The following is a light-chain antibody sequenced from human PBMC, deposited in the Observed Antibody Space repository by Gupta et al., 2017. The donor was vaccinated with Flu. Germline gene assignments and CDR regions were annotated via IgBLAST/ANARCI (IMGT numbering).Light chain of an antibody. Sequence: ATLSLSTGERATLPYRATQSISSYLAWYQHKPGQAPRLLIYEASNRATGIPDRFSGGGSGTDFTLTISSLEPEDFAVYYCQQRSNWPRNTFGQGTKLEIK. J-gene: IGKJ2*01. V-gene: IGKV3-11*01. CDR1: QSISSY. CDR2: EAS. CDR3: QQRSNWPRNT.